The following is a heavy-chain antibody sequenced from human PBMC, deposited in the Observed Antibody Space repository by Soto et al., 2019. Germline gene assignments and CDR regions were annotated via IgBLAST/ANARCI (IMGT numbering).Heavy chain of an antibody. CDR3: ARDRRFQCRDYGDFLGYGLDF. J-gene: IGHJ6*02. CDR1: GGSFSSFY. V-gene: IGHV4-59*01. Sequence: SETLYLTCTVSGGSFSSFYWSWIRQSQGKGLEWIGYIYYSGSAYYNPSLKSRVTIFVDTSKSQLSLKLNSVTAADTAVYYCARDRRFQCRDYGDFLGYGLDFWGQGTTVTVSS. D-gene: IGHD4-17*01. CDR2: IYYSGSA.